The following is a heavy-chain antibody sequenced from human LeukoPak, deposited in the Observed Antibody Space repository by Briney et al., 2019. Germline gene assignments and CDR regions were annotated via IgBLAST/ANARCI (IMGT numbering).Heavy chain of an antibody. CDR2: ISFARSDE. CDR1: GFTFRSYA. D-gene: IGHD5-12*01. J-gene: IGHJ4*02. Sequence: GGSLRLSCAASGFTFRSYAMHWVRQAPGKGLEWVAVISFARSDEYYADSVKGRFTISRDNSKNTLYLQMNSLRAEDTAVYYCARVGNLRGYTGYDPPDYWGQGTLLTVSS. CDR3: ARVGNLRGYTGYDPPDY. V-gene: IGHV3-30-3*01.